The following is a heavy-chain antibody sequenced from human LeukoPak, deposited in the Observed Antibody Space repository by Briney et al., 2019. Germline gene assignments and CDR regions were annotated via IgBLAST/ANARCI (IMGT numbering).Heavy chain of an antibody. Sequence: PGGSLRLSCAASGFTFSSYAMHWVRQAPGKGLEWVAVISYDGSNKYYADSVKGRFTISRDNSKNTLYLQMNSLRAEDTAVYYCATLDPYFLDYWGQGTLVTVSS. CDR3: ATLDPYFLDY. CDR2: ISYDGSNK. CDR1: GFTFSSYA. D-gene: IGHD2-8*01. J-gene: IGHJ4*02. V-gene: IGHV3-30-3*01.